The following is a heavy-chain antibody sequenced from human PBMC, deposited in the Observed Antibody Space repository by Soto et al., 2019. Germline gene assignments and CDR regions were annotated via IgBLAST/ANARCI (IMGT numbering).Heavy chain of an antibody. J-gene: IGHJ6*02. V-gene: IGHV4-4*07. D-gene: IGHD6-19*01. CDR2: IYTSGST. CDR1: GGSISSYY. CDR3: ARDVAVAGTGYSYSGRDF. Sequence: PSETLSLTCTVSGGSISSYYWSWIRQPAGKGLEWIGRIYTSGSTNYNPSLKSRVTMSVDTSKNQFSLKLSSVTAADTAVFYCARDVAVAGTGYSYSGRDFGAQGTRVTVPS.